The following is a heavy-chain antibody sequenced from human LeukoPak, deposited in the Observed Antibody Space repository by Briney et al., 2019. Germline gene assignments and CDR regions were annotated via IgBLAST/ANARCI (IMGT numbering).Heavy chain of an antibody. CDR2: IYGGNGNT. CDR1: GYTFTSYA. D-gene: IGHD2-21*02. V-gene: IGHV1-3*01. Sequence: VASVKVSCKASGYTFTSYAMHWVRQAPGQRLEWMGWIYGGNGNTKYSQKFQGRVSITRDTSASTVYMELNSLGSEDTAVYYCARGWGGDCYHVHWGQGTLVTVSS. CDR3: ARGWGGDCYHVH. J-gene: IGHJ4*02.